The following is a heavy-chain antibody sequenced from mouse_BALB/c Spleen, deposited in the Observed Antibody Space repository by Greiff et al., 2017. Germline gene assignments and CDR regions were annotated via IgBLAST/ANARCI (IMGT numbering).Heavy chain of an antibody. CDR2: IWTGGGT. J-gene: IGHJ2*01. D-gene: IGHD1-1*02. CDR3: VREGGYYFDY. Sequence: VNVVESGPGLVAPSQSLSITCTVSGFSLTSYDISWIRQPPGKGLEWLGVIWTGGGTNYNSAFMSRLSISKDNSKSQVFLKMNSLQTDDTAIYYCVREGGYYFDYWGQGTTLTVSS. CDR1: GFSLTSYD. V-gene: IGHV2-9-2*01.